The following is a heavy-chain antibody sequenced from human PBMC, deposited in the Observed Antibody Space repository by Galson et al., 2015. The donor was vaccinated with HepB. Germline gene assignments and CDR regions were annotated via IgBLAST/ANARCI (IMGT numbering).Heavy chain of an antibody. CDR2: IIPIFGTA. D-gene: IGHD5-12*01. CDR3: ARVEGVATEGNYYYMDV. J-gene: IGHJ6*03. Sequence: SVKVSCKASGGTFSSYAISWVRQAPGQGLEWMGGIIPIFGTANYAQKFQGRVTITADESTSTAYMELSSLRSEDTAVYYCARVEGVATEGNYYYMDVWGKGTTVTVSS. V-gene: IGHV1-69*13. CDR1: GGTFSSYA.